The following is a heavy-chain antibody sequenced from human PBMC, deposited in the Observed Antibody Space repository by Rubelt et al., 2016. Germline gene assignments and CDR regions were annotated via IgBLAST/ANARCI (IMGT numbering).Heavy chain of an antibody. CDR2: ISAYNGNT. J-gene: IGHJ5*02. D-gene: IGHD3-10*01. V-gene: IGHV1-18*01. CDR3: ARAGPMTHYGSGKPLVVVWGPNWFDP. Sequence: GRQAPGQGLEWMGWISAYNGNTNYAQKLQGRVTMTTDTSTSTAYMELRSLRSDDTAVYYCARAGPMTHYGSGKPLVVVWGPNWFDPWGQGTLVTVSS.